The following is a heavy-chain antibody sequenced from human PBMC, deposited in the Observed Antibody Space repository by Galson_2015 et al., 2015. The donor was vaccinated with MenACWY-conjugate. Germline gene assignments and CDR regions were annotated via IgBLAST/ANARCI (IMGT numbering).Heavy chain of an antibody. D-gene: IGHD1-26*01. Sequence: QSGAEVKKPGASVKVSCKASGYTFTSYGITWVRQAPGQGLEWMGWISIYNGYTNYAQKVQGRVTMTTDTSTSTAYMDLRSLRSDDTAVYYCARAGNQWGGSYPSDLDYWGQGTLVTVSS. J-gene: IGHJ4*02. CDR2: ISIYNGYT. V-gene: IGHV1-18*04. CDR1: GYTFTSYG. CDR3: ARAGNQWGGSYPSDLDY.